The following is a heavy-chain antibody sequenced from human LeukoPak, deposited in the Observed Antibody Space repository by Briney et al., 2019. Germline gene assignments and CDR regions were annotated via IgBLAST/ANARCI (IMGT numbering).Heavy chain of an antibody. CDR2: ISYDGSNK. V-gene: IGHV3-30-3*02. CDR1: GFTFSNYV. J-gene: IGHJ6*03. Sequence: GRSLRLSCAASGFTFSNYVIHWVRQAPGKGLEWVAVISYDGSNKYYADSVKGRFTISRDNSKNTLYLQMNSLRAEDTAVYYCAKSDVDTAMGYYYYYYMDVWGKGTTVTISS. CDR3: AKSDVDTAMGYYYYYYMDV. D-gene: IGHD5-18*01.